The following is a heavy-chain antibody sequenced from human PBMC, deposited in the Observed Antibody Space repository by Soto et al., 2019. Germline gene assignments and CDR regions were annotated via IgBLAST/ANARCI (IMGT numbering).Heavy chain of an antibody. J-gene: IGHJ4*02. V-gene: IGHV3-20*04. D-gene: IGHD1-26*01. CDR1: GFTFDEYG. CDR3: ARDFEVGTYDH. Sequence: EVQLVESGGTVVRPGGSLRLSCAASGFTFDEYGMTWVRQAPGKGLEWVSGINWNGANTQYADSVRGRFTISRDNAQNSLYLQMNGLRAEDTAFYYCARDFEVGTYDHWGQGTLVTVSS. CDR2: INWNGANT.